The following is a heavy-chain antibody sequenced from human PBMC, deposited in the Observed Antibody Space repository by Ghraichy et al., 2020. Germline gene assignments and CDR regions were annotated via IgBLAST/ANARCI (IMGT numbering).Heavy chain of an antibody. CDR3: AKSQAGPSSSWVDYYYYYYMNV. CDR1: GFTFSSYG. V-gene: IGHV3-30*18. CDR2: ISYDGSNK. D-gene: IGHD6-13*01. J-gene: IGHJ6*03. Sequence: GESLNISCAASGFTFSSYGMHWVRQAPGKGLEWVAVISYDGSNKYYADSVKGRFTISRDNSKNTLYLQMNSLRAEDTAVYYCAKSQAGPSSSWVDYYYYYYMNVWGKGTTVTVSS.